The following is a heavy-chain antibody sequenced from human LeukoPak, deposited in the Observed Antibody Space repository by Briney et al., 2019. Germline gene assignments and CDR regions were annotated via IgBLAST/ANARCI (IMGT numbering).Heavy chain of an antibody. V-gene: IGHV4-34*01. Sequence: PSETLSLTCAVYGGSFSGYYWSWIRQPPGKGLEWIGEINHSGSTNYNPSLKSRVTISVDTSKDQFSLKLSSVTAADTAVYYCAIISSGWLNNWFDPWGQGTLVTVSS. D-gene: IGHD6-19*01. CDR1: GGSFSGYY. CDR3: AIISSGWLNNWFDP. CDR2: INHSGST. J-gene: IGHJ5*02.